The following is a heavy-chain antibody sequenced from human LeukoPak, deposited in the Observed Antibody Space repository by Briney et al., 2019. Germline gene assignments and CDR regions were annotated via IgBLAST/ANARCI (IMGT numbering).Heavy chain of an antibody. Sequence: PSETLSLTCTVSGGSISSYYWSWIRQPPGKGLEWIGYIYYSGSTNYNPSLKSRVTISVDTSENQFSLKLSSVTAADTAVYYCARAGLYYYYGMDVWGQGTTVTVSS. J-gene: IGHJ6*02. CDR1: GGSISSYY. CDR3: ARAGLYYYYGMDV. CDR2: IYYSGST. V-gene: IGHV4-59*01.